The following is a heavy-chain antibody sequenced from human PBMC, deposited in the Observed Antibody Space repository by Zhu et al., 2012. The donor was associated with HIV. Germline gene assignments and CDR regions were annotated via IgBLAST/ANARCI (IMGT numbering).Heavy chain of an antibody. D-gene: IGHD6-13*01. CDR1: GFTFDDYA. J-gene: IGHJ4*02. V-gene: IGHV3-43D*04. Sequence: EVQLVESGGVVVQPGGSLRLSCAASGFTFDDYAMHWVRQAPGKGLEWVSLISWDGGSTYYADSVKGRFTISRDNSKNSLYLQMNSLRAEDTALYYCAKSPTYSSSWYYFDYWGQGTLVTVSS. CDR2: ISWDGGST. CDR3: AKSPTYSSSWYYFDY.